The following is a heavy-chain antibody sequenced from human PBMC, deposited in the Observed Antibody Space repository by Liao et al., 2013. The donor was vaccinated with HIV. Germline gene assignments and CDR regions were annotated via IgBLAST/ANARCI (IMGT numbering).Heavy chain of an antibody. Sequence: QVQLQQWGAGLLKPSETLSLTCAVYGGSFSGYYWSWIRQPPGKGLEWIGEINHSGSTSYNPSLKSRVTISVDTSKNQFSLKLSSVTAADTAVYYCATRRRGSGYGSDYWGQGTLVTVSS. CDR1: GGSFSGYY. CDR2: INHSGST. J-gene: IGHJ4*02. V-gene: IGHV4-34*01. D-gene: IGHD3-22*01. CDR3: ATRRRGSGYGSDY.